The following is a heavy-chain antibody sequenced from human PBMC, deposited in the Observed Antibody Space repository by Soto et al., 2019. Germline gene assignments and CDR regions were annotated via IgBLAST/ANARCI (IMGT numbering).Heavy chain of an antibody. Sequence: GGSLRLSCAASGFTFSSYGMHWVRQAPGKGLEWVAVISYDGSNKYYADSVKGRFTISRDNSKNTLYLQMNSLRAEDTAVYYSAKPGYSSSWYSQDYYYYGMDFWGQGTTVTVSS. D-gene: IGHD6-13*01. CDR3: AKPGYSSSWYSQDYYYYGMDF. CDR1: GFTFSSYG. V-gene: IGHV3-30*18. J-gene: IGHJ6*02. CDR2: ISYDGSNK.